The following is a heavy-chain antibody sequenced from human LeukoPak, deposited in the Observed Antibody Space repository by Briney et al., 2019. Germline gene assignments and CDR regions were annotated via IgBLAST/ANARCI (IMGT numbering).Heavy chain of an antibody. CDR1: GGSISSYY. J-gene: IGHJ3*02. Sequence: PSETLSLTCTVSGGSISSYYWSWIRQPPGKGLEWIANIYYSGSAYYNPSLKSRVTISVDTSKDQFSLKLSSVTAADTAVYYCARLSCSSSSCFFPNAFDIWGLGTMVTVSS. CDR2: IYYSGSA. V-gene: IGHV4-39*01. D-gene: IGHD2-2*01. CDR3: ARLSCSSSSCFFPNAFDI.